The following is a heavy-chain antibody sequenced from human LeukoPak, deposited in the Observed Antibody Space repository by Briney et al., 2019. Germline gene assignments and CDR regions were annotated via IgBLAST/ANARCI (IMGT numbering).Heavy chain of an antibody. CDR3: ARRWTGENAFDI. CDR1: GDSISSRH. V-gene: IGHV4-4*07. Sequence: SETLSLTCIVSGDSISSRHWSWVRQPAGKGLEWIGHIYSSGSTNYNPSLKSRVTMSVDTSTNHFSLTLTSVTAADTAVYYCARRWTGENAFDIWGQGTMVTVSS. CDR2: IYSSGST. D-gene: IGHD3/OR15-3a*01. J-gene: IGHJ3*02.